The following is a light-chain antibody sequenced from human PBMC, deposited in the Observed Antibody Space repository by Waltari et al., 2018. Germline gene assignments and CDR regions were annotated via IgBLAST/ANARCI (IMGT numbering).Light chain of an antibody. CDR2: DTS. Sequence: EIVLTQSPVTMSLSAGERATLSCRASQSVFNYLAWYQQKPYQAPRLLIYDTSKRATGIPPRFSGSLSGIDFTLTIGNLEAEDFALYYCQQGSRLPLTFGGGTKVEIK. V-gene: IGKV3-11*01. J-gene: IGKJ4*01. CDR1: QSVFNY. CDR3: QQGSRLPLT.